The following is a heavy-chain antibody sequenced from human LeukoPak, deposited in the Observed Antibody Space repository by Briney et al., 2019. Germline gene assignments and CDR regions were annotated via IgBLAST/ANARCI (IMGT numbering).Heavy chain of an antibody. Sequence: PSETLSLTCAVYGGSFSGYYWSWIRQPPGKGLEWIGEINHSGSTNYNPSLKSRVTISVDTSKNQFSLKLSSVTAADTAVYYCARGGEDGSGWYGGYSFDYWGQGTLVTVSS. D-gene: IGHD6-19*01. CDR2: INHSGST. V-gene: IGHV4-34*01. J-gene: IGHJ4*02. CDR3: ARGGEDGSGWYGGYSFDY. CDR1: GGSFSGYY.